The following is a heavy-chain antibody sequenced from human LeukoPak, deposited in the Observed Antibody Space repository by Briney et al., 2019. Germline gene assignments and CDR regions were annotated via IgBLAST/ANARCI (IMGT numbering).Heavy chain of an antibody. Sequence: KPSETLSLTCAVSDYSISNAYYWGWIRQPPGKGLEWIGSLSHGGSTHYNASLKSRVTISLEASKTQCSLRLSSVTAADTAVYYCARQADVPSSIGYFDFWGQGAPVTVSS. CDR1: DYSISNAYY. D-gene: IGHD2/OR15-2a*01. CDR3: ARQADVPSSIGYFDF. V-gene: IGHV4-38-2*01. J-gene: IGHJ4*02. CDR2: LSHGGST.